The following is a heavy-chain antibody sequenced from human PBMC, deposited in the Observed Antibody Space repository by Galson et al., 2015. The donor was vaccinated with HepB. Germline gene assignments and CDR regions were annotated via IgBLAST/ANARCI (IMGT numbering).Heavy chain of an antibody. J-gene: IGHJ6*02. CDR2: IKSKTDGGTT. Sequence: SLRLSCAASGFTFSNAWMSWVRQAPGKGLEWVGRIKSKTDGGTTEYTAPVKGRFTISRDDSKNTLYLQMNSLKTEDTAVYYCTSDLVGFGDRTVYYYYGMDVWGQGTTVTVSS. CDR1: GFTFSNAW. D-gene: IGHD3-10*01. CDR3: TSDLVGFGDRTVYYYYGMDV. V-gene: IGHV3-15*01.